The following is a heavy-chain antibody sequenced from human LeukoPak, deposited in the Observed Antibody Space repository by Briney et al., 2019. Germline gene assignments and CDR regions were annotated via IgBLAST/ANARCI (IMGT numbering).Heavy chain of an antibody. J-gene: IGHJ2*01. D-gene: IGHD5-18*01. CDR3: AREAYSYGSTDYYFDL. V-gene: IGHV3-33*01. Sequence: GGSLRLSCAASGFTFSNYGLHWVHQAPGKGLEWVAVIWYDGRKIYYTDSVKGRFTISRDKSKNTLYLQMNNLRAEDTALYSCAREAYSYGSTDYYFDLGGRGTLVTVSA. CDR2: IWYDGRKI. CDR1: GFTFSNYG.